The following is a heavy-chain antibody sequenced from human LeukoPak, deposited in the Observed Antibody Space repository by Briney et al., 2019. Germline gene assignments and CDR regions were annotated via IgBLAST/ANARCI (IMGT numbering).Heavy chain of an antibody. J-gene: IGHJ5*02. D-gene: IGHD1-26*01. V-gene: IGHV1-46*01. Sequence: ASVTVSFKASGYTFTIYYMHWVRQAPGQGLEWMGIINPSGGSTSYAQKFQGRVTMTRDTSTSTVYMELSSLRSEDTAVYYCASSEWELLRWFDPWGQGTLVTVSS. CDR3: ASSEWELLRWFDP. CDR2: INPSGGST. CDR1: GYTFTIYY.